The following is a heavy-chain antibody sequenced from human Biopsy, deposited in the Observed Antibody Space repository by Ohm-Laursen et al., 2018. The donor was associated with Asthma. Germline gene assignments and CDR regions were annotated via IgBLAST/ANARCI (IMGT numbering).Heavy chain of an antibody. J-gene: IGHJ3*02. D-gene: IGHD3-9*01. CDR3: ARTYYDFLTGQVNDALAM. Sequence: SVKVPCKASGYTFISYAIHWVRQAPGQRLEWMGWINAGNGNTKYSQKFQGRVTITRDTSASTAYMELSSLRSEDTAVYYCARTYYDFLTGQVNDALAMWGQGTVVTVSS. V-gene: IGHV1-3*01. CDR1: GYTFISYA. CDR2: INAGNGNT.